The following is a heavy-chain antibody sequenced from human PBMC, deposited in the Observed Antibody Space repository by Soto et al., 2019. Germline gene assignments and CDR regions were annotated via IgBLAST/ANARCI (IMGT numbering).Heavy chain of an antibody. V-gene: IGHV1-8*01. CDR2: MNPNSGNT. J-gene: IGHJ4*02. CDR3: AREVGYCSGGSCYPDY. D-gene: IGHD2-15*01. CDR1: GYTFTSYD. Sequence: ASVKVSCKASGYTFTSYDINWVRQATGQGLEWMGWMNPNSGNTDYAQKFQGRVTMTTDTSISTAYMELRSLRSEDTAVYYCAREVGYCSGGSCYPDYWGQGTLVTVSS.